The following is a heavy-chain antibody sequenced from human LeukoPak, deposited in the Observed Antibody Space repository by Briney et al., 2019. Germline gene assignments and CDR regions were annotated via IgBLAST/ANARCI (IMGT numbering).Heavy chain of an antibody. CDR1: GFIFSSYS. Sequence: GGSLRLSCAASGFIFSSYSMTWDRQAPGKGLEWVSSISSSSSYIYYADSVKGRFTISRDNAKNSLNLQMNSLRAEDTAVYYCARGTRYSNGANQLYNWFDPWGQGTLVTVSS. D-gene: IGHD4/OR15-4a*01. CDR2: ISSSSSYI. CDR3: ARGTRYSNGANQLYNWFDP. J-gene: IGHJ5*02. V-gene: IGHV3-21*01.